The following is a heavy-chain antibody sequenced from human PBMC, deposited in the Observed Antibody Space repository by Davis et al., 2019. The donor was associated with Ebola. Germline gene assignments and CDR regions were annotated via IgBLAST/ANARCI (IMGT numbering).Heavy chain of an antibody. CDR2: IYAGDSDS. V-gene: IGHV5-51*01. Sequence: ESPKTPRQGPGYRFADYWIARVRQPPGPGLEWMGTIYAGDSDSRYGPSFVGQVTISVDRSINTAYLQWRSLRASDTALYYCAGQESLYGWSDYWGQGTLVTVSS. CDR1: GYRFADYW. D-gene: IGHD2-8*01. CDR3: AGQESLYGWSDY. J-gene: IGHJ4*02.